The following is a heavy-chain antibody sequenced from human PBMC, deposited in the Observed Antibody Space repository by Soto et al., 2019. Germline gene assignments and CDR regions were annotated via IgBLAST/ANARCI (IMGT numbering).Heavy chain of an antibody. Sequence: GGSLRLSCAASGFTFSSYAMSWVRQAPGKGLEWVSAISGSGGSTYYADSVKGRFTISRDNSKNTLYLQMNSLRAEDNAVYYCAKLNLRYFDWLNPPRAFDIWGQGTMVTVSS. D-gene: IGHD3-9*01. CDR2: ISGSGGST. CDR3: AKLNLRYFDWLNPPRAFDI. J-gene: IGHJ3*02. CDR1: GFTFSSYA. V-gene: IGHV3-23*01.